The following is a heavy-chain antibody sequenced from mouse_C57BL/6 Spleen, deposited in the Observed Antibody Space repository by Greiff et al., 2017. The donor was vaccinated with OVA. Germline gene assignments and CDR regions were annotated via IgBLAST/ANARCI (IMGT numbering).Heavy chain of an antibody. CDR2: IDPEDGDT. CDR3: TTSDYAATGAY. Sequence: VQLQQSGAELVRPGASVKLSCTASGFNIKDYYMHWVKQRPEQGLEWIGRIDPEDGDTESAPKFQGKATMTADTSSNTAYLQLSSLTSEDTAVYYCTTSDYAATGAYWGQGTLVTVSA. CDR1: GFNIKDYY. D-gene: IGHD2-4*01. V-gene: IGHV14-1*01. J-gene: IGHJ3*01.